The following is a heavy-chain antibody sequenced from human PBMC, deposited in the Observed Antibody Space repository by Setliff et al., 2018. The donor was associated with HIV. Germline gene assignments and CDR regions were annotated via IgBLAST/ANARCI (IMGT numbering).Heavy chain of an antibody. CDR2: IHYSGST. V-gene: IGHV4-59*01. CDR3: ARGRMFGEFDFDY. Sequence: PSETLSLTCAVYGGSFSGYYWNWIRQPPGKGLEWIGYIHYSGSTNYNPSLKTRVTISLDTSRNQFSLKLNSVTAADSAVYYCARGRMFGEFDFDYWGQGTLVTVSS. D-gene: IGHD3-10*02. CDR1: GGSFSGYY. J-gene: IGHJ4*02.